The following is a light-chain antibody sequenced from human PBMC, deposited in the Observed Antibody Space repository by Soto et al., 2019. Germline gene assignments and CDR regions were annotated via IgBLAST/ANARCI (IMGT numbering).Light chain of an antibody. CDR2: DAS. CDR1: QSVSSSY. Sequence: EIVLTQSPGTLSLSPGERATLSCRASQSVSSSYLAWYQQKPGQAPRLLFYDASSRATVIPDRFSGSGSGTDFTLTISRLEPEDFAVYYCQQYGSSLWTFGQGTKVEIK. CDR3: QQYGSSLWT. J-gene: IGKJ1*01. V-gene: IGKV3-20*01.